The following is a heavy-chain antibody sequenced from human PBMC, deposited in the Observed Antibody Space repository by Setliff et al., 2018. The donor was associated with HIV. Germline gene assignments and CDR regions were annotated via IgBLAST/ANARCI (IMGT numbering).Heavy chain of an antibody. CDR2: IYYSGST. Sequence: SENLSLTCPVSGGSISSGDYYWSWIRQPPGKGLEWIGYIYYSGSTYYNPSLKSRVTISVDTSKNQFSLKLSSVTAADTAVYYCARGEVAATTWGDYWGQGTLVTVSS. CDR3: ARGEVAATTWGDY. D-gene: IGHD6-19*01. V-gene: IGHV4-30-4*08. J-gene: IGHJ4*02. CDR1: GGSISSGDYY.